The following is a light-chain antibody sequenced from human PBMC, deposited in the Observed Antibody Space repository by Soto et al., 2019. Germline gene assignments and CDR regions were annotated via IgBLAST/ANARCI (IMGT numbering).Light chain of an antibody. Sequence: QSALTQPASVSGSPGQSITISCTGTSSDVGGYNYVSWYQQHPGKAPKLMIYEVNNRPSGVSTRFSGSKSGNTASLTISGLQAEDEADYYCSSYTSSSLYVFGTGTKVTVL. V-gene: IGLV2-14*01. CDR2: EVN. CDR3: SSYTSSSLYV. J-gene: IGLJ1*01. CDR1: SSDVGGYNY.